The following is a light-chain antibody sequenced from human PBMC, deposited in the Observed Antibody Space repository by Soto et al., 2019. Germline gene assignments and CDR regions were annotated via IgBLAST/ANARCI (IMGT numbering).Light chain of an antibody. Sequence: DIQMTQSPSTLSASVGDRVTITCRASQSISSWLAWYQQKPGKAPKLLIYDASSLESGVPSRFSGSGSGTEFTLTISSLQPEDVAAYYCQKYNSAPLTFXGGTKVDIK. CDR1: QSISSW. J-gene: IGKJ4*01. CDR3: QKYNSAPLT. CDR2: DAS. V-gene: IGKV1-5*01.